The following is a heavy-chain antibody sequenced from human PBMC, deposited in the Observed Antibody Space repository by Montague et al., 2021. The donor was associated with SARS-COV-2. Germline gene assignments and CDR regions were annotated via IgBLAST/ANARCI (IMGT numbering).Heavy chain of an antibody. D-gene: IGHD2/OR15-2a*01. Sequence: SETLSLTCTVSGDSISRNSYYWGWIRQPPGEGLEWIGSMPYSGSTYHNPSLKSRVSISVDKSKNQFSLKLSSMTAADTAVYYCAKSAWHNWYFDIWGRGTLVTVSS. V-gene: IGHV4-39*01. CDR2: MPYSGST. J-gene: IGHJ2*01. CDR1: GDSISRNSYY. CDR3: AKSAWHNWYFDI.